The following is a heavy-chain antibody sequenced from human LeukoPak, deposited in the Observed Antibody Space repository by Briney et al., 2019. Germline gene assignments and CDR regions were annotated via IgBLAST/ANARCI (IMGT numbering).Heavy chain of an antibody. V-gene: IGHV4-61*08. Sequence: PSQTLSLTCAVSGGSISSGGYSWSWIRQPPGKGLEWIGYIYDSGSTNYNPSLKSRVTISVDTSKNQFSLKLSSVTAADTAVYYCASGPGGDDYYYNYGMDVWGQGTTVTVSS. D-gene: IGHD2-21*02. CDR3: ASGPGGDDYYYNYGMDV. CDR1: GGSISSGGYS. CDR2: IYDSGST. J-gene: IGHJ6*02.